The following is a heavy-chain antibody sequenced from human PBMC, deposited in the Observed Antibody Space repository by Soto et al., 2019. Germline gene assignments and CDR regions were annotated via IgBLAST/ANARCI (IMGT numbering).Heavy chain of an antibody. V-gene: IGHV1-3*01. CDR3: ARGPLTKDSNYASSWFDP. CDR1: GYTFTIYA. J-gene: IGHJ5*02. CDR2: INADNGNT. Sequence: ASVKVSCKASGYTFTIYAMHWVRQAPGQRLEWMGWINADNGNTKYSQKFQGRVTMTRNTSISTAYMELSSLRSEDTAVYYCARGPLTKDSNYASSWFDPWGQGTLVTVSS. D-gene: IGHD4-4*01.